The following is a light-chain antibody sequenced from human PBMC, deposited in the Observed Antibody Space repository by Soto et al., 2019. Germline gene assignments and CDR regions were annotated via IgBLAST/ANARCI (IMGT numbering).Light chain of an antibody. CDR2: WGS. CDR3: MQALQTPWT. J-gene: IGKJ1*01. Sequence: DIVMTQSPLSLPVTAGEPASVSCRSSQSLLHSNGYTYLDWYLQKPGQSPQLLIYWGSNRASGVPDRFSGSGSGTDFTLKISRVEAGDVGVYYCMQALQTPWTFGQGTKVDIK. CDR1: QSLLHSNGYTY. V-gene: IGKV2-28*01.